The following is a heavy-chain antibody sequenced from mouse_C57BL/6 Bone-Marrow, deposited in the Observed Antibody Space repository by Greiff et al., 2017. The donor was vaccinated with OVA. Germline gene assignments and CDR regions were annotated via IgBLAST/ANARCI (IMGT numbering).Heavy chain of an antibody. CDR2: ISSGSGTL. CDR3: AKSFDAMDY. CDR1: GFTFSDYG. V-gene: IGHV5-17*01. J-gene: IGHJ4*01. Sequence: EVKVVESGGGLVKPGGSLKLSCAASGFTFSDYGMHWVRQAPEKGLEWVAYISSGSGTLYYADTVKGRFTISRDNAKNTLFLQMTSLRAEDTAMYYCAKSFDAMDYWGQGTSVTVSS.